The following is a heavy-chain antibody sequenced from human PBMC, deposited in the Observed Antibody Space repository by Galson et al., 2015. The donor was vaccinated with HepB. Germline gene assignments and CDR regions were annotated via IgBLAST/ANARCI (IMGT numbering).Heavy chain of an antibody. V-gene: IGHV3-23*01. Sequence: SLRLSCAASGFTFSSYAMSWVRQAPGKGLEWVSAISGSGGSTYYADSVKGRFTISRDNSKNTLYLQMNSLRAEDTAVYYCAKDVGSGITPITSAFDIWGQGTMVTVSS. CDR2: ISGSGGST. J-gene: IGHJ3*02. CDR1: GFTFSSYA. D-gene: IGHD1-20*01. CDR3: AKDVGSGITPITSAFDI.